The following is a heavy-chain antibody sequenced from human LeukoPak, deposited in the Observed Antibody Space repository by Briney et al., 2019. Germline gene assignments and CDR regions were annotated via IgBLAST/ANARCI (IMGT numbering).Heavy chain of an antibody. CDR3: AREIGYCSSTSCYETFDY. D-gene: IGHD2-2*03. CDR2: IDSDGSGT. V-gene: IGHV3-74*01. CDR1: GFTFSSYW. J-gene: IGHJ4*02. Sequence: PGGSLRLSCAASGFTFSSYWMHWVRQAPGKGLVWVSRIDSDGSGTSYADSVKGRFTISRDNAKNTLYLQMNGLRAEDTAVYYCAREIGYCSSTSCYETFDYWGQGTLVTVSS.